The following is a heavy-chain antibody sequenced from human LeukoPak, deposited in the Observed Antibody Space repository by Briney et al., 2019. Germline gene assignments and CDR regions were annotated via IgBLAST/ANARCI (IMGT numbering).Heavy chain of an antibody. CDR1: GFTFSSYA. CDR3: AKDHVVPAANFDY. D-gene: IGHD2-2*01. Sequence: GGSLRLSCAASGFTFSSYAMSWVRQAPGKGLEWVSGVSGSGGNTYYADSVKGRFTISRDNSKNTLYLQMNSLRAEDTAVYYCAKDHVVPAANFDYWGQGTLVTVSS. J-gene: IGHJ4*02. V-gene: IGHV3-23*01. CDR2: VSGSGGNT.